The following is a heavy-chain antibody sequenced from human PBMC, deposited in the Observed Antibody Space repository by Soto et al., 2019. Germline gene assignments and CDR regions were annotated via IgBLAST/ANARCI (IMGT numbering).Heavy chain of an antibody. CDR2: VYYSGSP. CDR3: ARAPRDAIPKH. V-gene: IGHV4-59*01. CDR1: NGSISNYY. D-gene: IGHD2-8*01. Sequence: ETLSLTCTVSNGSISNYYWTWIRQSPGKGLQWIGFVYYSGSPNYDPSLKSRVTIAVHTSKSQFSLKLRSVTTADTAVYYCARAPRDAIPKHWGQGTLVAV. J-gene: IGHJ4*02.